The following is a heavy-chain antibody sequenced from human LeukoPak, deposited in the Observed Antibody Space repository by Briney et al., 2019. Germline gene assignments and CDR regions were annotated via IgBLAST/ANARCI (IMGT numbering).Heavy chain of an antibody. CDR1: GLTLSSHW. V-gene: IGHV3-7*01. Sequence: GGSLRLSCAASGLTLSSHWISWVRQAPGKGLEGVANIKEDGSEKYYVDSVKGRFTISRDNAKHILYLQMSSLRVVDTAVYYCARGHTILDPRGQGTLVTVSS. CDR2: IKEDGSEK. CDR3: ARGHTILDP. J-gene: IGHJ5*02.